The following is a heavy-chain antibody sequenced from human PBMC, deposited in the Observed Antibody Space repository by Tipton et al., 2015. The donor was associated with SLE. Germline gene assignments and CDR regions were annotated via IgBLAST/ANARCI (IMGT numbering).Heavy chain of an antibody. CDR2: IYPPDSDT. D-gene: IGHD3-3*01. CDR1: GYSFASYW. V-gene: IGHV5-51*03. CDR3: ARVRADFGVVIIYEY. Sequence: QLVQSGAEVKKSGESLKISCKGSGYSFASYWIGWVRQMPEKGLEWMGLIYPPDSDTRYSPSFQGRVTLSVDKSISTAYLQWSSLKASDTAMYYCARVRADFGVVIIYEYWCQGPLVTVSS. J-gene: IGHJ4*02.